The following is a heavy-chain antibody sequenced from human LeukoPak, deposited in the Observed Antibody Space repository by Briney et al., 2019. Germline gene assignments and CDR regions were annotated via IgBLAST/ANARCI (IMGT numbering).Heavy chain of an antibody. Sequence: GGSLRLSCAASGFTFSNSAMSWVRQAPGKGLEWVSTLSGSGITTYYADSVKGRFTISRDNSKNTLYLQMNSLRAEDTAVYYCAKGYCSGGSCYSFRSYDAFDIWGQGTMVTVSS. D-gene: IGHD2-15*01. CDR3: AKGYCSGGSCYSFRSYDAFDI. V-gene: IGHV3-23*01. J-gene: IGHJ3*02. CDR1: GFTFSNSA. CDR2: LSGSGITT.